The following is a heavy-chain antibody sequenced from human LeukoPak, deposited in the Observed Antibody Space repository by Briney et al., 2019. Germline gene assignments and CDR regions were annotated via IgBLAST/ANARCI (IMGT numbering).Heavy chain of an antibody. Sequence: PSETLSLTCSVSGGSIRSGDYYWGWVRQPPGKGLEWIAYMYYSGSTYYNPSLKSRVTMSADTSKNQLSLKLSSVTAADTAVYYCARPYYYDSRIDPWGQGILVTVSS. CDR1: GGSIRSGDYY. CDR3: ARPYYYDSRIDP. CDR2: MYYSGST. J-gene: IGHJ5*02. D-gene: IGHD3-22*01. V-gene: IGHV4-30-4*01.